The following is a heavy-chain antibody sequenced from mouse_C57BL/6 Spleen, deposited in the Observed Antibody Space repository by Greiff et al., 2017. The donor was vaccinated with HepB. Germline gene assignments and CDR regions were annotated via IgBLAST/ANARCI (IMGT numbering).Heavy chain of an antibody. V-gene: IGHV1-82*01. J-gene: IGHJ4*01. Sequence: VQLQQSGPELVKPGASVKISCKASGYAFSSSWMNWVKQRPGKGLEWIGRIYPGDGDTNYNGKFKGKATLTADKSSSTAYMQLSSLTSDDSAVYFCASDSSGYGDYWGQGTSVTVSS. CDR3: ASDSSGYGDY. CDR2: IYPGDGDT. CDR1: GYAFSSSW. D-gene: IGHD3-2*02.